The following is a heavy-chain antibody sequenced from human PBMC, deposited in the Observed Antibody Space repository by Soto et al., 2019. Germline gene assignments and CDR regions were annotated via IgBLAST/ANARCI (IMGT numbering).Heavy chain of an antibody. CDR2: IYYSGST. D-gene: IGHD3-22*01. CDR3: ESYYPYYDSSGYLDY. J-gene: IGHJ4*02. Sequence: SETLSLTCTVSGGSISSYYWSWIRQPPGKGLEWIGYIYYSGSTNYNPSLKSRVTISVDTSKNQFSLKLSSVTAADTAVYYCESYYPYYDSSGYLDYWGQGTLVTVSS. V-gene: IGHV4-59*01. CDR1: GGSISSYY.